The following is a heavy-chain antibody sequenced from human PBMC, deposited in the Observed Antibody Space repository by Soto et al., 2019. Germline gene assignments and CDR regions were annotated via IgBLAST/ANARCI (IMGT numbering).Heavy chain of an antibody. CDR2: ISSSSSTI. Sequence: PGGSLRLSCAASGFTFSSYSMNWVRQAPGKGLEWVSYISSSSSTIYYADSVKGRFTISRDNAKNSLYLQMNSLRAEDTAVYYCASNLGYCSGGSCAKRLFPYWGQGTLVTVSS. D-gene: IGHD2-15*01. J-gene: IGHJ4*02. CDR1: GFTFSSYS. CDR3: ASNLGYCSGGSCAKRLFPY. V-gene: IGHV3-48*01.